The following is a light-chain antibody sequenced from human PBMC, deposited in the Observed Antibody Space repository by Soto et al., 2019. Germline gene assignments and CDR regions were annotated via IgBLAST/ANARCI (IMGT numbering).Light chain of an antibody. V-gene: IGKV3-15*01. CDR2: GAS. Sequence: EIVMTQSPATLSVSPGERATLSCRASQSVSSNLAWYQQKPGQAPSLLIYGASTRATGIPVRFSGSGSGTELTLTISGMPSEDFAVYYCQQYNNWPRTFGQGTKVEIK. CDR1: QSVSSN. CDR3: QQYNNWPRT. J-gene: IGKJ1*01.